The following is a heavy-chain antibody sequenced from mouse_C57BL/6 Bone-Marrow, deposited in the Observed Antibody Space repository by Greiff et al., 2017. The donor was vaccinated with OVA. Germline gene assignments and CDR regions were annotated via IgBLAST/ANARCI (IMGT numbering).Heavy chain of an antibody. J-gene: IGHJ1*03. V-gene: IGHV1-81*01. Sequence: VKLMESGAELARPGASVKLSCKASGYTFTSYGISWVKQRTGQGLEWIGEIYPRSGNTYYNEKFKGKATLTADKSSSTAYMELRSLTSEDSAVYFCARANWDYWYFDVWGTGTTVTVSS. D-gene: IGHD4-1*01. CDR1: GYTFTSYG. CDR2: IYPRSGNT. CDR3: ARANWDYWYFDV.